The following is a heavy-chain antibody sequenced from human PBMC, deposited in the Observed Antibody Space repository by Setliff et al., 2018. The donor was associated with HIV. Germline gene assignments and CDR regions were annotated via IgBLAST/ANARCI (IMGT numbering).Heavy chain of an antibody. D-gene: IGHD3-3*02. J-gene: IGHJ4*02. CDR2: INPRSGVT. CDR1: GYPFDDHY. V-gene: IGHV1-2*02. Sequence: ASVKVSCKSSGYPFDDHYLHWVRQAPGQGLQWMGWINPRSGVTKYAQNFQGRFIMTTDTTINTAYMQLERLTSDDTALYYCARDSGTNDHFLSPYYGALDFWGLGTLVTVSS. CDR3: ARDSGTNDHFLSPYYGALDF.